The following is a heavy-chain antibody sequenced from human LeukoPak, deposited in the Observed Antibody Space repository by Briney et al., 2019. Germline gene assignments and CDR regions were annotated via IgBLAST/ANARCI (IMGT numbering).Heavy chain of an antibody. D-gene: IGHD3-22*01. CDR1: GGSISSTNW. CDR2: ISHDGTT. CDR3: TREDRPFCPFAY. J-gene: IGHJ4*02. Sequence: PSETLSLTCAISGGSISSTNWWSWVRQAPGKGLEWIGEISHDGTTNHNPSLRSRVAMSLDRANNQFSLSLTSVTAADTAVYYCTREDRPFCPFAYWGQGVLVTVSS. V-gene: IGHV4-4*02.